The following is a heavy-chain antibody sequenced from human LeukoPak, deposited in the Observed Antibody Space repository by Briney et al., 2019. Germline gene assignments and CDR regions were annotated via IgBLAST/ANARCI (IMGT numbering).Heavy chain of an antibody. Sequence: ASVKVSCKASGYTFTSYGISWVRQAPGQGLEWMGWISAYNGNTNYAQKLQGRVTMTTDTSTSTAYMELRSLRSDDTAVYYCARVSIGGYSSSWSEFYYYYYYMDVWGKGTTVTVSS. J-gene: IGHJ6*03. D-gene: IGHD6-13*01. V-gene: IGHV1-18*01. CDR1: GYTFTSYG. CDR3: ARVSIGGYSSSWSEFYYYYYYMDV. CDR2: ISAYNGNT.